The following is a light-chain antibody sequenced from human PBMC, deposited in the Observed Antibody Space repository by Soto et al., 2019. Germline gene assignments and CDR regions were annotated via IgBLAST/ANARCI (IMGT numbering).Light chain of an antibody. V-gene: IGLV1-44*01. Sequence: QSALTQPPSASGTPGQRVPISCSGSSSNIGSNTVNWYQQLPGTAPKLLIYSNNQRPSGVPDRFSGSKSGTSASLAISGLQSEDEADYYCAAWDDSLNVLYVFGTGTKVTVL. CDR2: SNN. J-gene: IGLJ1*01. CDR1: SSNIGSNT. CDR3: AAWDDSLNVLYV.